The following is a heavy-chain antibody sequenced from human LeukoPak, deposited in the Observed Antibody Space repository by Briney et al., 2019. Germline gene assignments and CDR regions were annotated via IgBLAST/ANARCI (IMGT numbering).Heavy chain of an antibody. Sequence: SVKVSCKASGGTFSSYTISWVRQAPGQGLEWMGRIIPILGIANYAQKFQGKVTITADKSTSTAYMELSSLRSEDTAVYYCARLYCSGGSCYSDYWGQGTLVTVSS. CDR2: IIPILGIA. D-gene: IGHD2-15*01. V-gene: IGHV1-69*02. J-gene: IGHJ4*02. CDR1: GGTFSSYT. CDR3: ARLYCSGGSCYSDY.